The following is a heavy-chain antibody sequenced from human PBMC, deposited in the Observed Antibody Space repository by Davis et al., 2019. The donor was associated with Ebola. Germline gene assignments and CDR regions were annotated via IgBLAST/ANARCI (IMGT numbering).Heavy chain of an antibody. CDR1: GYTFTSYA. CDR3: ARGGYYSISVVVYYYGMDV. Sequence: AASVKVSCKASGYTFTSYAMHWVRQAPGQRLEWMGWINAGNGNTKYSQKLQGRVTMTTDTSTSTAYMELRSLRSDDTAVYYCARGGYYSISVVVYYYGMDVWGQGTTVTVSS. CDR2: INAGNGNT. D-gene: IGHD3-22*01. J-gene: IGHJ6*02. V-gene: IGHV1-3*01.